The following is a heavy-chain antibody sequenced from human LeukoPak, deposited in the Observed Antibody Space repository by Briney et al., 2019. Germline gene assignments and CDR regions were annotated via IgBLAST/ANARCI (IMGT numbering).Heavy chain of an antibody. D-gene: IGHD6-13*01. Sequence: SETLSLTCTVSGGSISSYYWSWIRQPPGEGLEWIGYIYYSGSTNYNPSLKSRVTISVDTSKNQFSLKLSSVTAADTAVYYCARGGYSSSWKYYFDYWGQGTLVTVSS. CDR2: IYYSGST. J-gene: IGHJ4*02. V-gene: IGHV4-59*01. CDR3: ARGGYSSSWKYYFDY. CDR1: GGSISSYY.